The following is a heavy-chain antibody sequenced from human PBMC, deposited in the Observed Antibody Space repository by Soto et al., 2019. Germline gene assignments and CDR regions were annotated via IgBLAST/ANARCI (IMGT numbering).Heavy chain of an antibody. CDR2: ISYDGSNK. V-gene: IGHV3-30-3*01. D-gene: IGHD2-2*01. J-gene: IGHJ5*02. CDR3: ARESAALNWFDP. CDR1: GFTFSSYA. Sequence: PGGSLRLSCAASGFTFSSYAMHWVRRAPGKGLEWVAVISYDGSNKYYADSVKGRFTISRDNAKNSLYLQMNSLRDEDTAVYYCARESAALNWFDPWGQGTLVTVSS.